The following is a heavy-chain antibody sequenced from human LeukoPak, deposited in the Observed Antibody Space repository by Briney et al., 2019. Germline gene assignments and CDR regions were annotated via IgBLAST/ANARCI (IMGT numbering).Heavy chain of an antibody. CDR3: ARGRAADD. Sequence: GASVKVSCKASGYTFTYNDINWVRQATGQGLEWMGWMNPGTANTGYSQKFQGRRAMTADTSINTAYMELSGLTSEATAVYYCARGRAADDWGQGTLVTVSS. CDR1: GYTFTYND. D-gene: IGHD6-25*01. CDR2: MNPGTANT. V-gene: IGHV1-8*01. J-gene: IGHJ4*02.